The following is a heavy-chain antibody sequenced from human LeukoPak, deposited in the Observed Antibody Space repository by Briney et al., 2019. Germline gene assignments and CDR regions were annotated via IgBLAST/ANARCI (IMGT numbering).Heavy chain of an antibody. D-gene: IGHD6-19*01. CDR1: GVSINSYY. CDR3: ARRVLPPRGIAVAGRDWYFDL. Sequence: SETLSLTCTVSGVSINSYYWSWIRQPPGKGLEWIGYIYYSGSTNHNPSLKSRVTISVDTSKNQFSLKLSSGTTADTAGYYCARRVLPPRGIAVAGRDWYFDLWGRGNPVTVSS. V-gene: IGHV4-59*01. CDR2: IYYSGST. J-gene: IGHJ2*01.